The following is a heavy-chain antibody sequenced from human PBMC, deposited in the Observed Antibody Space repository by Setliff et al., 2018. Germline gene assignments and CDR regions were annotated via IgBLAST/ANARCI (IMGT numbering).Heavy chain of an antibody. D-gene: IGHD1-1*01. CDR1: GGTFSNIG. V-gene: IGHV1-69*05. J-gene: IGHJ4*02. Sequence: GASVKVSCKASGGTFSNIGISWVRQAPGQGLEWMGGIIPLFGTTNYAQELQGRVTITTDGSTNTAYMEVNSLKTDDTAVYYCTPSPNWQLDWGQGTLVTVSS. CDR2: IIPLFGTT. CDR3: TPSPNWQLD.